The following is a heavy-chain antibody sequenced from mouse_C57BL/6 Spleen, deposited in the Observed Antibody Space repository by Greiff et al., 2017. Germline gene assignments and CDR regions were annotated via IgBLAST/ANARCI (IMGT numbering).Heavy chain of an antibody. J-gene: IGHJ3*01. V-gene: IGHV5-4*01. D-gene: IGHD1-1*01. CDR3: EGDPDYYGSSYWFAY. Sequence: EVQLLQSGAGLVKPGASLKLSCAASGFTFTSYAMPWVRQTPEQSLEWVATISAGGSYTYYPDNVKGRFTISRDNSTNTPYLQLSHLKSEDPAMYYCEGDPDYYGSSYWFAYWGQGNLVTVSA. CDR1: GFTFTSYA. CDR2: ISAGGSYT.